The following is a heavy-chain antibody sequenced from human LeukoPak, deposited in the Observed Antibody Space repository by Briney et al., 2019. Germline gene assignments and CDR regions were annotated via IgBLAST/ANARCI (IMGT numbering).Heavy chain of an antibody. J-gene: IGHJ3*02. D-gene: IGHD3-10*01. Sequence: GESLQISCQGSGYSFTSYWIGWVRQVPGKGLEWMGIIYPGDSDTRYSPSFQGQVTISADKSISTAYLQWSSLKASDSAMYYCATNTMFRGIHAFDIWGQGTMVTVSS. CDR3: ATNTMFRGIHAFDI. CDR2: IYPGDSDT. V-gene: IGHV5-51*01. CDR1: GYSFTSYW.